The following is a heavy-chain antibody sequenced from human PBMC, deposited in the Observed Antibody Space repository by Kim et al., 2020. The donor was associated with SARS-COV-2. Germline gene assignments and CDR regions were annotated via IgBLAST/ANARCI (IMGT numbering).Heavy chain of an antibody. D-gene: IGHD3-3*01. CDR3: ARDSDDFWSGFLY. J-gene: IGHJ4*02. Sequence: YYVDSVKGRFTISRDNAKNSVYLEMDDVRVEYTAVYYCARDSDDFWSGFLYWGQGTPVTVSS. V-gene: IGHV3-7*01.